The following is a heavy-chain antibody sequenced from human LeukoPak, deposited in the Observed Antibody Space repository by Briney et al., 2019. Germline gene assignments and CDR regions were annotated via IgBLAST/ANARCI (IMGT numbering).Heavy chain of an antibody. CDR2: ISGGGGSI. CDR1: GFTFSSYA. J-gene: IGHJ4*02. V-gene: IGHV3-23*01. D-gene: IGHD3-22*01. CDR3: ASCGGGYYYSDS. Sequence: PGGSLRLSCAASGFTFSSYAMNWVRQAPGKGLEWVSAISGGGGSIDYADSVKGRFTISRDNSKNTVYLQMNSLGAEDTAAYYCASCGGGYYYSDSWGQGTLVTVSS.